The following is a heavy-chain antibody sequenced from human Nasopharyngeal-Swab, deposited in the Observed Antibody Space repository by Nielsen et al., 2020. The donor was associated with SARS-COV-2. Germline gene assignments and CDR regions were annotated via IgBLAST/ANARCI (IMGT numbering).Heavy chain of an antibody. CDR3: ARPGQQLVLEYFQH. D-gene: IGHD6-13*01. CDR2: IYHSGST. CDR1: GYSISSGYY. Sequence: SETLSLTYAVSGYSISSGYYWGWIRQPPGKGLEWIGSIYHSGSTYYNPSLKSRVTISVDTSKNQFSLKLSSVTAADTAVYYCARPGQQLVLEYFQHWGQGTLVTVSS. V-gene: IGHV4-38-2*01. J-gene: IGHJ1*01.